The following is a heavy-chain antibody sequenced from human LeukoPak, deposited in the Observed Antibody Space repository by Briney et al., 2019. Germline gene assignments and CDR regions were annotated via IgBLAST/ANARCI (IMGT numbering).Heavy chain of an antibody. CDR2: IIPIFGTA. CDR3: AREGGVVVPAATTVAGFDI. V-gene: IGHV1-69*13. D-gene: IGHD2-2*01. Sequence: SVKVSCKASGGTFSSYAISWVRQAPGQGLEWMGGIIPIFGTANYAQKFQGRVTITADESTSTAYMELGSLRSEDTAVYYCAREGGVVVPAATTVAGFDIWGQGTMVTVSS. J-gene: IGHJ3*02. CDR1: GGTFSSYA.